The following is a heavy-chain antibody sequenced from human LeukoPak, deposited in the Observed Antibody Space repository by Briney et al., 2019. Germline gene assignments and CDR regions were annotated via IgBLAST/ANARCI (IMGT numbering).Heavy chain of an antibody. CDR3: ARDLVGTTDYFDY. D-gene: IGHD1-26*01. Sequence: GRSLRLSCAASGFTFSSYAMHWVRQAPGKGLEWVAVISYDGSNKYYADSVKGRFTISRDNAKNSLYLQMNSLRDEDTAVYYCARDLVGTTDYFDYWGQGTLVTVSS. V-gene: IGHV3-30-3*01. J-gene: IGHJ4*02. CDR1: GFTFSSYA. CDR2: ISYDGSNK.